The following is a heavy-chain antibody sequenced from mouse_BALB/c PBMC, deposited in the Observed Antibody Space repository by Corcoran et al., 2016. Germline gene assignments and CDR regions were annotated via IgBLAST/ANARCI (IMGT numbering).Heavy chain of an antibody. CDR3: ARSDGRSCFAY. J-gene: IGHJ3*01. CDR1: AYTFTNYG. V-gene: IGHV9-3-1*01. Sequence: QIQLLQSGSELKEPGEAVKIPSKAAAYTFTNYGKNWVKQAPGKGLKWMGWINTYTGEPTYADDFKGRFAFSLETSASTAYLQINNLKNEDTATYFCARSDGRSCFAYWGQGTLVTVSA. D-gene: IGHD1-1*01. CDR2: INTYTGEP.